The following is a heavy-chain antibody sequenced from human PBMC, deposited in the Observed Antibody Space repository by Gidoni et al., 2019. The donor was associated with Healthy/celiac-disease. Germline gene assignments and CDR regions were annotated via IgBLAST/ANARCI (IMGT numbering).Heavy chain of an antibody. V-gene: IGHV3-21*01. CDR2: ISSSSSYI. CDR1: GFTFISYS. CDR3: ARDQRYCSSTSCYKGSKYYFDY. J-gene: IGHJ4*02. Sequence: EVQLVESGGGLVQPGGSLRLSCAASGFTFISYSLNWVRQAPGKGLEWVSSISSSSSYIYYADSVKGRFTISRDNAKNSLYLQMNSLRAEDTAVYYCARDQRYCSSTSCYKGSKYYFDYWGQGTLVTVSS. D-gene: IGHD2-2*02.